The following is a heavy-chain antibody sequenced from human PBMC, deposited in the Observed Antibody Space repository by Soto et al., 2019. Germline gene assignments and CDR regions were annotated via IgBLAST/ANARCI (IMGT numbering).Heavy chain of an antibody. CDR2: IIPIFGTA. V-gene: IGHV1-69*13. Sequence: GASLKVSCKASGGTFSSYAISWVRQAPGQGLEWMGGIIPIFGTANYAQKFQGRVTITADESTSTAYMELSSLRSEDTAVYYCAREGVTTDAFDIWGQGTMVTVSS. D-gene: IGHD3-10*01. CDR1: GGTFSSYA. CDR3: AREGVTTDAFDI. J-gene: IGHJ3*02.